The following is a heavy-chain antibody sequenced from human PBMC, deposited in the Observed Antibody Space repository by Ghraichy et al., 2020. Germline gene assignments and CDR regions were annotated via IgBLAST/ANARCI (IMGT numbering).Heavy chain of an antibody. CDR2: INHSGST. CDR1: GGSFSGYY. J-gene: IGHJ6*02. V-gene: IGHV4-34*01. Sequence: SETLSLTCAVYGGSFSGYYWSWIRQPPGKGLEWIGEINHSGSTNYNPSLKSRVTTSVDTSKNKFSLKLSTVTAADTAVYYCARAYYDFWSGYYSASKRGMDVWGRGTTLTV. D-gene: IGHD3-3*01. CDR3: ARAYYDFWSGYYSASKRGMDV.